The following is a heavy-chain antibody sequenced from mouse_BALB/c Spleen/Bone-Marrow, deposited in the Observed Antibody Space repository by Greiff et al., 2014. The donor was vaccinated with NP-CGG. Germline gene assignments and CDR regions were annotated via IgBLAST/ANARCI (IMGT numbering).Heavy chain of an antibody. CDR2: IDPANGNT. D-gene: IGHD1-1*01. J-gene: IGHJ3*01. V-gene: IGHV14-3*02. CDR3: AAYYYGSSQFAY. CDR1: GFDIKDTY. Sequence: VQLQQSGAELVKPGASVKLSCTASGFDIKDTYMHWVKQRPEQGLEWIRRIDPANGNTKYDPKFQGKATITADTSSNTAYLQLSGLTSEDTAVYYCAAYYYGSSQFAYWGQGTLVTVSA.